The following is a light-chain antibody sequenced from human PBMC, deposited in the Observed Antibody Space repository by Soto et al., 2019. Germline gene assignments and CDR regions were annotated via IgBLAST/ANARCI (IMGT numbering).Light chain of an antibody. V-gene: IGKV3-15*01. J-gene: IGKJ4*01. Sequence: ETVMTQSPVTLSVSPGERVTLSCRASQSVGSTLAWYQQKLGQAPRLLIYGASTRAAGIPARFSGSGSGTEFTLTISSLQSEDFAVYYCQQYNNWPLTFGGGTKVDIQ. CDR2: GAS. CDR3: QQYNNWPLT. CDR1: QSVGST.